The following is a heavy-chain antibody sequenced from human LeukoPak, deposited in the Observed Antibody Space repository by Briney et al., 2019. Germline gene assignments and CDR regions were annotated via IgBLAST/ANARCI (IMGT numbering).Heavy chain of an antibody. J-gene: IGHJ4*02. CDR1: GYSISSSNW. Sequence: SDTLSLTCAVSGYSISSSNWWGWIRQPAGKGLEWIWRFYNSGSTNYNPSLKSRVIISVDMSKNQFSLKLSSVTAADTAVYYCAREVLYVGDFYFDYWGQGTLVTVSS. D-gene: IGHD2/OR15-2a*01. CDR2: FYNSGST. V-gene: IGHV4-28*03. CDR3: AREVLYVGDFYFDY.